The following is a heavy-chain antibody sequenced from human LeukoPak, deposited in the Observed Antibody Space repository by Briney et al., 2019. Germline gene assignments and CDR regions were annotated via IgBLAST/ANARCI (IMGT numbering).Heavy chain of an antibody. CDR2: IYTTGTT. V-gene: IGHV4-4*07. CDR3: AKVAKYYYGSETYFFFDH. J-gene: IGHJ4*02. CDR1: DTSINTYY. D-gene: IGHD3-10*01. Sequence: SETLSLTCTVSDTSINTYYWSWIRQPAGKGLEWIGHIYTTGTTNYNPSLKSRVTMSIDTSKNQFSLNLRSVTAADTAVYYCAKVAKYYYGSETYFFFDHWGQGTLVTVSS.